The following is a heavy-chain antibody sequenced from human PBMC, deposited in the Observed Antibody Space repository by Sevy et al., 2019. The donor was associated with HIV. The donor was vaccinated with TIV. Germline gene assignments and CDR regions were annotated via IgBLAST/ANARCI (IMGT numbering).Heavy chain of an antibody. CDR1: GFSFSSYE. CDR2: ISNSGTTI. J-gene: IGHJ4*02. CDR3: ARDLPPSATTVPHFDC. V-gene: IGHV3-48*03. D-gene: IGHD4-17*01. Sequence: GGSLRLSCAASGFSFSSYEMNWVRQAPGKGLEWVSYISNSGTTISYSDSVRGRFTFSRDNARNLLYLQMNSLRAEDTAVYFCARDLPPSATTVPHFDCWGQGTLVTVSS.